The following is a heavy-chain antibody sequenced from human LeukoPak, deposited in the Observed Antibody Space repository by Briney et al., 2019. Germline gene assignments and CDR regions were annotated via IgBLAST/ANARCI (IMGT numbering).Heavy chain of an antibody. Sequence: GGSLRLSCAASGFTFSSYTMNWVRQAPGKGLVWVSRINSDGSSTSYADSVKGRFTISRDNAKNTLYLQMNSLRAEDMAVYYCARAGQHYGDYVEFWFDPWGQGTLVTVSS. D-gene: IGHD4-17*01. CDR3: ARAGQHYGDYVEFWFDP. J-gene: IGHJ5*02. CDR1: GFTFSSYT. CDR2: INSDGSST. V-gene: IGHV3-74*01.